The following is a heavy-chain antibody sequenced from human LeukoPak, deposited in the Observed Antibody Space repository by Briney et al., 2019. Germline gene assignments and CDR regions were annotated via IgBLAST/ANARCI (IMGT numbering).Heavy chain of an antibody. CDR2: ISDSGEGT. CDR1: GFTFSNSA. CDR3: AKSDSSAFYYKTFDI. Sequence: GGSLRLSCAASGFTFSNSAMNWVRQAPGKGLEWVSTISDSGEGTYYADSVKGRFTISRDNSKSALYLQMNSLRAEDTAVFYCAKSDSSAFYYKTFDIWGLGTMVTASS. D-gene: IGHD3-22*01. J-gene: IGHJ3*02. V-gene: IGHV3-23*01.